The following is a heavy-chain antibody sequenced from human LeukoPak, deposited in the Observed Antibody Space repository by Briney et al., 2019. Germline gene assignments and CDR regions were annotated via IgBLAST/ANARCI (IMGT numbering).Heavy chain of an antibody. D-gene: IGHD3-3*01. Sequence: ASVKVSCKVSGYTLTELSMHWVRQAPGQGLEWMGWINPNSGGTNYAQKFQGRVTMTRDTSISTAYMELSRLRSDDTAVYYCARDRADFWSGYSGWFDPWGQGTLVTVSS. CDR3: ARDRADFWSGYSGWFDP. V-gene: IGHV1-2*02. CDR2: INPNSGGT. J-gene: IGHJ5*02. CDR1: GYTLTELS.